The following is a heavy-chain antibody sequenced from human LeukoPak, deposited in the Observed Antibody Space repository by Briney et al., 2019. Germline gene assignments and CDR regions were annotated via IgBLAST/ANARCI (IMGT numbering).Heavy chain of an antibody. V-gene: IGHV3-15*01. Sequence: PGGSLRLSCAASVFTFSNAWMSWVRQAPGKGLEWVGRIKSKTDGGTTDYAAPVKGRFTISRDDSKNTLYLQMNSLKTEDTAVYYCTTPLYGDYYFDYWGQGTLVTVSS. D-gene: IGHD4-17*01. CDR2: IKSKTDGGTT. CDR3: TTPLYGDYYFDY. CDR1: VFTFSNAW. J-gene: IGHJ4*02.